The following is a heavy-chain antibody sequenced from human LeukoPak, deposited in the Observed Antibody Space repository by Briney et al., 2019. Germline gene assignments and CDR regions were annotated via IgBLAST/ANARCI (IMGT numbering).Heavy chain of an antibody. J-gene: IGHJ5*02. CDR3: ARRRVDGDR. Sequence: GGSLRLPCAASGFTFSRSSMHWVRQAPGKGLEWVSSISSNSSYKYSADSAKGRFPISRDNAKNSLYLQMHSRRAEDTAVYYCARRRVDGDRWGQGTLVTVAS. CDR2: ISSNSSYK. CDR1: GFTFSRSS. D-gene: IGHD5/OR15-5a*01. V-gene: IGHV3-21*01.